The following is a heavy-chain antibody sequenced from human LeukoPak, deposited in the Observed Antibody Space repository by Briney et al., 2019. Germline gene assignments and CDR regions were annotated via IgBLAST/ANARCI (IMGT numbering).Heavy chain of an antibody. V-gene: IGHV3-48*01. CDR1: GFTFRSYG. J-gene: IGHJ6*03. Sequence: GGSLRLSCAASGFTFRSYGMNWVRQAPGKGLEWVSYISSSSSTIDYADSVKGRFTISRDNAKNSLYLQMNSLRAEDTAVYYCARVGDYYMDVWAKGTTVTVSS. CDR2: ISSSSSTI. CDR3: ARVGDYYMDV.